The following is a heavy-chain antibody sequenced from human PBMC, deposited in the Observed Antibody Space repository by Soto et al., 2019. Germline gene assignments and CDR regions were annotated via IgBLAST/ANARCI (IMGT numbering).Heavy chain of an antibody. J-gene: IGHJ4*02. Sequence: EVQVVESGGGLVQPGGSLRLSCAASGFTFSGHWMHWVRQAPGKGLLWVSRINPDGSNTDYADSVKGRCTISRDNATNTLYLQMNSLRADDTAVYYCAGGIWNDNAYWGQGTLVTVSS. CDR2: INPDGSNT. V-gene: IGHV3-74*01. D-gene: IGHD1-1*01. CDR3: AGGIWNDNAY. CDR1: GFTFSGHW.